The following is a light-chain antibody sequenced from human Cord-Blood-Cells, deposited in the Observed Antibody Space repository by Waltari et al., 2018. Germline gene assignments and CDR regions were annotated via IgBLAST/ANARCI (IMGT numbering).Light chain of an antibody. CDR3: QQSYSTPYT. J-gene: IGKJ2*01. CDR2: AAS. Sequence: ENKRTHSTPPRPESVGERWTSTCRASKSISSYLNWDLQKPGKAPNSLIYAASSLQSGVPSRFSGSGSGTDFTLTISSLQPEDFATYYCQQSYSTPYTFGQGTKLEIK. CDR1: KSISSY. V-gene: IGKV1-39*01.